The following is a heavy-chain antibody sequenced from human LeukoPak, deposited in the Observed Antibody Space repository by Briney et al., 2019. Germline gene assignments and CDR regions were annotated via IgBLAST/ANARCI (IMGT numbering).Heavy chain of an antibody. CDR1: GFTFSSHG. D-gene: IGHD2-15*01. J-gene: IGHJ5*02. Sequence: GGSLRLSCAGSGFTFSSHGMDWVRQAPGKGLEWVSGISPSGDITYYADSVKGRFTISRDNSKNTLYLQMNSLRAEDTAVYYCARAPPLVAADWFDPWGQGTLVTVSS. CDR2: ISPSGDIT. V-gene: IGHV3-23*01. CDR3: ARAPPLVAADWFDP.